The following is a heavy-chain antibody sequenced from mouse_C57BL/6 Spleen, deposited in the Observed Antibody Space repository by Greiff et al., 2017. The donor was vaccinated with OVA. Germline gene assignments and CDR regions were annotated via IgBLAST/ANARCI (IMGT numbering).Heavy chain of an antibody. CDR2: IRSKSNNYAT. CDR3: VSPYYYGSSYDWFAY. Sequence: EVQRVESGGGLVQPKGSLKLSCAASGFSFNTYAMNWVRQAPGKGLEWVARIRSKSNNYATYYADSVKDRFTISRDDSESMLYLQMNNLKTEDTAMYYCVSPYYYGSSYDWFAYWGQGTLVTVSA. J-gene: IGHJ3*01. CDR1: GFSFNTYA. V-gene: IGHV10-1*01. D-gene: IGHD1-1*01.